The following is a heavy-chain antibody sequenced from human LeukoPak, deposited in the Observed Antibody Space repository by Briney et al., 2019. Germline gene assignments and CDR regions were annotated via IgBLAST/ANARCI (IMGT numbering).Heavy chain of an antibody. Sequence: PGGALRLSCAASGFTFSSYSMNWVRQAPGKGLEWVSSISSSSSYIYYADSVKGRFTISRDNAKNSLYLQMNSLRAEDTAVYYCARVFCGGDCSDAFDIWGQGTMVTVSS. CDR3: ARVFCGGDCSDAFDI. J-gene: IGHJ3*02. D-gene: IGHD2-21*02. CDR1: GFTFSSYS. V-gene: IGHV3-21*01. CDR2: ISSSSSYI.